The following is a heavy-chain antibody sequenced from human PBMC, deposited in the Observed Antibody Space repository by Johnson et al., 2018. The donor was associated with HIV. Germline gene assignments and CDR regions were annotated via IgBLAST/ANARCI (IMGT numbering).Heavy chain of an antibody. Sequence: VQLVESGGGLVQPGGSLRLSCAASGFTFSSYDMHWVRQTTGKGLEWVSAIGTAGDAYYPGSVKGRFTISRENAKNSLYLQMNSLKTEDTAVYYCTREGDYSYVDAFDIWGQGTTVTVSS. CDR1: GFTFSSYD. CDR2: IGTAGDA. D-gene: IGHD2-15*01. CDR3: TREGDYSYVDAFDI. V-gene: IGHV3-13*01. J-gene: IGHJ3*02.